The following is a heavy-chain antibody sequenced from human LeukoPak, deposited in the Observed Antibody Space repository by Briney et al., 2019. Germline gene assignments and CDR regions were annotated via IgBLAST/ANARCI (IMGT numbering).Heavy chain of an antibody. CDR3: AKPRDTSGIVDY. CDR1: GFTFSGYA. V-gene: IGHV3-23*01. CDR2: ISGSGGRT. Sequence: GGSLRLSCAASGFTFSGYAMSWVRQAPGKGLEWVSAISGSGGRTYYADSVKGRFTISRDNSKNTLYLQMNSLRAEDTAVYYCAKPRDTSGIVDYWGQGTLVTVSS. D-gene: IGHD3-22*01. J-gene: IGHJ4*02.